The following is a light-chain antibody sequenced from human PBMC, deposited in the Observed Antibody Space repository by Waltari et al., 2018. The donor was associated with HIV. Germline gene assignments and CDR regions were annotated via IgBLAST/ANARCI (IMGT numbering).Light chain of an antibody. CDR2: QDN. CDR1: ILAENY. J-gene: IGLJ1*01. Sequence: SYRLTQTPSMSVSPGQTASINCSRDILAENYACWYQHRPGQSPMLVIYQDNKRPSGVPERFSGSRSGNTATLTISGTQPMDEADYYCQTWDSSTYLFGSGTAVTV. V-gene: IGLV3-1*01. CDR3: QTWDSSTYL.